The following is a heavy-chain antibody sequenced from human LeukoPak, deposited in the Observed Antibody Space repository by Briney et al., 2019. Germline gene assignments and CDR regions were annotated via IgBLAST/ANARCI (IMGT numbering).Heavy chain of an antibody. Sequence: GGSLRLSCAASGFTFSSYAMHWVRQAPGKGLEWVAVISYDGSNKYYADSVKGQFTISRDNAKNSLYLQMNSLRAEDTAVYYCARYHYGSNYFDYWGQGTLVTVSS. CDR1: GFTFSSYA. CDR3: ARYHYGSNYFDY. D-gene: IGHD3-10*01. J-gene: IGHJ4*02. V-gene: IGHV3-30-3*01. CDR2: ISYDGSNK.